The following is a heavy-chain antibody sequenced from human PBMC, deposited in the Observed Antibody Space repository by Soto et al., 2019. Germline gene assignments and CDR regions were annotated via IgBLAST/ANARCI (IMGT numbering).Heavy chain of an antibody. V-gene: IGHV4-59*01. CDR3: ARGDDILTGYYGPADY. CDR2: IYYSGST. CDR1: GGSISSYY. D-gene: IGHD3-9*01. Sequence: SETLSLTCTVSGGSISSYYWSWIRQPPGKGLEWIGYIYYSGSTNYNPSLKSRVTISVDTSKNQFSLKLSSVTAADTAVYYCARGDDILTGYYGPADYWGQGTLVTVSS. J-gene: IGHJ4*02.